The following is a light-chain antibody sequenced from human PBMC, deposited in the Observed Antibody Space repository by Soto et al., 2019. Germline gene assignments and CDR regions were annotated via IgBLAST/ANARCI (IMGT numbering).Light chain of an antibody. Sequence: QSVLTQPPSASGSPGQSVTISCTGSSSDFGGYSYVSWYQQHPGKAPKLIIYEVTERPSGVPDRFSGSKSGNTASLTVSGLQAEDEADYYCSSYGGRSYVFGTGTKVTVL. J-gene: IGLJ1*01. CDR2: EVT. CDR3: SSYGGRSYV. CDR1: SSDFGGYSY. V-gene: IGLV2-8*01.